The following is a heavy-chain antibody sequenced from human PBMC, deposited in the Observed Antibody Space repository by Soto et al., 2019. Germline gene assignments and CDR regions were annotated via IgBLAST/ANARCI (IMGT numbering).Heavy chain of an antibody. V-gene: IGHV1-69*01. Sequence: QLELVQSGAEVMEPGSSVKLSCKASGGSLRNSGINWVRQAPGQGLEWVGGIIPIIGTPNYLQRLQTRVTITADESTNTAFLELGSLRFDDTAIYYCARERDGSGSLSYYFDQWGQRTLVTVSS. D-gene: IGHD3-10*01. J-gene: IGHJ4*02. CDR3: ARERDGSGSLSYYFDQ. CDR1: GGSLRNSG. CDR2: IIPIIGTP.